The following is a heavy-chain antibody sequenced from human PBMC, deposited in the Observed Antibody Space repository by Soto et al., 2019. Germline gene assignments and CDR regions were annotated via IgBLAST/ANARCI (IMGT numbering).Heavy chain of an antibody. CDR1: GASMNTYY. J-gene: IGHJ6*03. CDR2: FYYSGLT. D-gene: IGHD3-22*01. CDR3: ARGNTHGYYYMDV. Sequence: SETLSLTCAVSGASMNTYYWSWIRQPPGKGLEWIGYFYYSGLTNYNPSLKSRVTISLDTSKNQFSLKLSSVTAADTAVYFCARGNTHGYYYMDVWGRGTTVPVSS. V-gene: IGHV4-59*08.